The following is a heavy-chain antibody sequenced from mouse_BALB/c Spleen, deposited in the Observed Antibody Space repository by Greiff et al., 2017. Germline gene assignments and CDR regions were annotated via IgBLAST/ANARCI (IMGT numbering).Heavy chain of an antibody. CDR3: ARSYYDPHDVAY. J-gene: IGHJ3*01. CDR2: ISSGSSTI. Sequence: EVKLVESGGGLVQPGGSRKLSCAASGFTFSSFGMHWVRQAPEKGLEWVAYISSGSSTIYYADTVKGRFTISRDNPKNTLFLQMTSLRSEDTAMYYCARSYYDPHDVAYWGQGTLVTVSA. D-gene: IGHD2-10*01. CDR1: GFTFSSFG. V-gene: IGHV5-17*02.